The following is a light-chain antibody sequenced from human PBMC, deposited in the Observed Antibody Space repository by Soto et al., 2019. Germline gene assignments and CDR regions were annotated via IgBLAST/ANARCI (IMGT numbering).Light chain of an antibody. CDR1: QTVRNNY. CDR3: QQCSSYPLT. V-gene: IGKV3-20*01. CDR2: DAS. Sequence: EFVLTKSPGTLSLSPGERATLSCRASQTVRNNYLAWYQQKPGQAPRLLIYDASSRATGIPDRFSGGGSGTDFTLTISRLEPEDFAVYYCQQCSSYPLTFGGGTKV. J-gene: IGKJ4*01.